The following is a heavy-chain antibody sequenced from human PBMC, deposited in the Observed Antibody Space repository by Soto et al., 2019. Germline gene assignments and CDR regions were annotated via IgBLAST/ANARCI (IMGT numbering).Heavy chain of an antibody. CDR2: INAGNGNT. V-gene: IGHV1-3*01. J-gene: IGHJ6*03. Sequence: ASVKVSCKASGYTFTSYYMHWVRQAPGQGLEWMGWINAGNGNTKYSQKFQGRVTITRDTSASTAYMELSSLRSEDTAVYYCARPAYCGGDCYSGYYMDVWGKGTTVTVSS. CDR3: ARPAYCGGDCYSGYYMDV. CDR1: GYTFTSYY. D-gene: IGHD2-21*01.